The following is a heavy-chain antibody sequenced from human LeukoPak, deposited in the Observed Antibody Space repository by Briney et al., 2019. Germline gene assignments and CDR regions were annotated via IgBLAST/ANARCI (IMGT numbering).Heavy chain of an antibody. D-gene: IGHD2-15*01. Sequence: GGSLRLSCAASGFTFSSNWMSWVREAPGKGLAWVSNIKEDGGEKNYVDSVKGRFIISRDNAKNSLYLQMNSLRAEDTAVYYCARDFGYCSGGSCYTRMDVWGKGTTVTVS. CDR2: IKEDGGEK. V-gene: IGHV3-7*01. CDR3: ARDFGYCSGGSCYTRMDV. CDR1: GFTFSSNW. J-gene: IGHJ6*03.